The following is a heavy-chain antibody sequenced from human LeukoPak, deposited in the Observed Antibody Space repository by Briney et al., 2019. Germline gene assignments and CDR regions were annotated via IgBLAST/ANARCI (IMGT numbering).Heavy chain of an antibody. CDR1: GGSISSSSYY. CDR2: IYYSGST. Sequence: SETLSLTCTVSGGSISSSSYYWGWIRQPPGKGLEWIGSIYYSGSTYYNPSLKSRVTISVDTSKNQFSLRLNSVTAADTAVYYCARLRLLLARPYYFDYWGQGTLVTVSS. J-gene: IGHJ4*02. CDR3: ARLRLLLARPYYFDY. V-gene: IGHV4-39*01. D-gene: IGHD3-10*01.